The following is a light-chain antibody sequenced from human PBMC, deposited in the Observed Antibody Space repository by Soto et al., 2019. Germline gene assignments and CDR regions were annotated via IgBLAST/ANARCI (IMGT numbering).Light chain of an antibody. J-gene: IGKJ1*01. V-gene: IGKV3-15*01. CDR3: QQYNNWPQT. CDR2: GAS. Sequence: EIVMTQSPATLSVSPGERATLSCRASHSVSSNLAWYQQKPGQAPRLLIYGASTRATGIQARFSGSGSGTDFTLTLNSLQSEDFAVYYCQQYNNWPQTFGQGTKVEIK. CDR1: HSVSSN.